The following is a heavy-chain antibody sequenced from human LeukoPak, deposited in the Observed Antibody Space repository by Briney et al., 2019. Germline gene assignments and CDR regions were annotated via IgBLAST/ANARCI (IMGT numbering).Heavy chain of an antibody. Sequence: SETLSLTCSVSVGSGRDDCWTWVWPAPGEGVEWIGYIYSTDGANYSPSLNGRVTISFDKTQNQFSLKITSVTAADTAIYYCARGRLVHFHYYYYYLDVWGRGTTVTVSS. D-gene: IGHD3-3*02. CDR1: VGSGRDDC. J-gene: IGHJ6*03. CDR2: IYSTDGA. CDR3: ARGRLVHFHYYYYYLDV. V-gene: IGHV4-59*02.